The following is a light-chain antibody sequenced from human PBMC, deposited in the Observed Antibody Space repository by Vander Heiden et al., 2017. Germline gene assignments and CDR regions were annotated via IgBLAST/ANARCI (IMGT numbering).Light chain of an antibody. CDR3: AAWDDSLNAYV. CDR1: TSNVGSNI. J-gene: IGLJ1*01. Sequence: QSVLTQPPSASGTPGQWVTISCSGSTSNVGSNIVNWYHQLPGTAPKLLIHSNNRRPSGVPDRISGSKSGISASLAISGLHSEDEAEYYCAAWDDSLNAYVFGSGTKVTVL. CDR2: SNN. V-gene: IGLV1-44*01.